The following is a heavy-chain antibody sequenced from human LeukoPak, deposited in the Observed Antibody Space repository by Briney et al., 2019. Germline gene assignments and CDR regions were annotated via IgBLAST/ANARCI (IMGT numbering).Heavy chain of an antibody. CDR1: GYTFTGYY. D-gene: IGHD3-3*01. J-gene: IGHJ4*02. CDR2: MNPNSGNT. CDR3: ARAPTYYDFWSSEYYFDY. V-gene: IGHV1-8*02. Sequence: GASVKVSCKASGYTFTGYYMHWVRQAPGQGLEWMGWMNPNSGNTGYPQKFQGRVTMTRNTSISTAYMELSSLRSEDTAVYYCARAPTYYDFWSSEYYFDYWGQGTLVTVSS.